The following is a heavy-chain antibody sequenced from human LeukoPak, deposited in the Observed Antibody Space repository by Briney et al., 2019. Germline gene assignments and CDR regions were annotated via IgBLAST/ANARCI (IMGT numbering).Heavy chain of an antibody. D-gene: IGHD1-14*01. CDR1: GFTFSRSA. V-gene: IGHV3-23*01. Sequence: PGGSLRLSCAASGFTFSRSAMTWVRQGPGTGLEFVASIIYSGGATYYADSVKGRFTISRDNSKNTLYLQMNSLRAEDTAMYYCAKASTVLKPIDSWGQGTLVTVSS. CDR2: IIYSGGAT. J-gene: IGHJ4*02. CDR3: AKASTVLKPIDS.